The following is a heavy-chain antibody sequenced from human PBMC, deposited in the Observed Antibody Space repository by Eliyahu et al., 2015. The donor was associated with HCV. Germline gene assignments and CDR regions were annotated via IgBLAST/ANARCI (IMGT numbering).Heavy chain of an antibody. J-gene: IGHJ5*02. V-gene: IGHV4-59*01. CDR2: IHYSGST. CDR1: GGSITTXY. CDR3: ASGGGGIAVTGTGGWFDP. Sequence: QVQLQESGPGLVKPSETLSLTCTVSGGSITTXYWSWIRQPPGKGLEWIGYIHYSGSTNYNPSLKSRVTMSVDTSKNQFSLKLTSVTAADTAMYYCASGGGGIAVTGTGGWFDPWGQGTLVTVSS. D-gene: IGHD6-19*01.